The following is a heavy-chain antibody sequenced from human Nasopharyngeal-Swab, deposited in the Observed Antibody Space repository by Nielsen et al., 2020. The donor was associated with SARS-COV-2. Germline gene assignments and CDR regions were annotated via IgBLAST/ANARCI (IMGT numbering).Heavy chain of an antibody. V-gene: IGHV1-2*06. CDR3: ARVYSRSFEY. CDR1: GYTFTDYY. Sequence: ASVKVSCKASGYTFTDYYMHWVRQAPGQGLEWMGRINPNSGDTNYAQKFQGRVTMTRDTSISTAYMGLSRLRSDDTAVYYCARVYSRSFEYWGQGTQVTVSS. D-gene: IGHD6-6*01. J-gene: IGHJ4*02. CDR2: INPNSGDT.